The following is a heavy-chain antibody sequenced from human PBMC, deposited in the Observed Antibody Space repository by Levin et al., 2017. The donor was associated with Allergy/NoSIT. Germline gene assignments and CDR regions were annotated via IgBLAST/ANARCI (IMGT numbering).Heavy chain of an antibody. CDR2: ISGYNGNT. CDR3: ARDGVYDFRSPHYWGYFDL. CDR1: GSTFTNYG. V-gene: IGHV1-18*01. J-gene: IGHJ5*02. D-gene: IGHD3/OR15-3a*01. Sequence: PGGSLRLSCKASGSTFTNYGVSWVRQFPGQGLEWMGWISGYNGNTIYPQKLQGRVTLTIDTSTTTVFMELRGLTSDDTALYYCARDGVYDFRSPHYWGYFDLWGQGTLVTVSS.